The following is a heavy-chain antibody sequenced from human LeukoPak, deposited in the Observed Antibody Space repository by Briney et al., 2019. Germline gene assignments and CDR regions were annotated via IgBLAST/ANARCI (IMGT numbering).Heavy chain of an antibody. V-gene: IGHV4-38-2*02. Sequence: PSETLSPTCTVSGYSINSGYYWGCIRQPPGKGLEWIGSIHHSGSTYCNPSLKSRVTISVDTSKNQFSLRLSSVTAADTAMYYCARRDYGDYFDYWGQGTLVTVSS. CDR2: IHHSGST. D-gene: IGHD4-17*01. CDR3: ARRDYGDYFDY. J-gene: IGHJ4*02. CDR1: GYSINSGYY.